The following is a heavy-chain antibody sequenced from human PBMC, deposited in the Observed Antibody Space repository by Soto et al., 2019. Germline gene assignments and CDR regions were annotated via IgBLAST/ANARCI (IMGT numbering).Heavy chain of an antibody. CDR1: GFTFSSYG. CDR3: ARDTAMVEAPDNYGMDV. J-gene: IGHJ6*02. Sequence: GGSLRLSCAASGFTFSSYGMHWVRQAPGKGLEWVAVIWYDGSNKYYADSVKGRFTISRDNSKNTLYLQMNSLRAEDTAVYYCARDTAMVEAPDNYGMDVWGQGTTVTVSS. CDR2: IWYDGSNK. D-gene: IGHD5-18*01. V-gene: IGHV3-33*01.